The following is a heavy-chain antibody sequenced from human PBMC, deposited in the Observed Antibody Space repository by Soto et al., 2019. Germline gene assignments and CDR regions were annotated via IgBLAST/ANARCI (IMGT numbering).Heavy chain of an antibody. J-gene: IGHJ5*02. V-gene: IGHV4-59*12. CDR2: IYYSGST. CDR1: DGTISSYY. Sequence: PSETLPLTSTVPDGTISSYYRSRIRQPPGKALEWIGYIYYSGSTNYNPSLKSRVTISVDTSKNQFSLKLSSVTAADTAVYYCARGAPQCGSGSYYLRLDPWGQGTLVTVSS. D-gene: IGHD3-10*01. CDR3: ARGAPQCGSGSYYLRLDP.